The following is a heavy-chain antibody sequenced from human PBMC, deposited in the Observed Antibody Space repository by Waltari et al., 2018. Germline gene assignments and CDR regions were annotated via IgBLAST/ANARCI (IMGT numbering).Heavy chain of an antibody. V-gene: IGHV3-74*01. D-gene: IGHD3-16*01. CDR3: ARDSEGYSTWGAVDF. Sequence: EVQLVEAGGGLVQPGGSLRLSCVVSGFRCSKYWLYWVRQAPGQGLVWVSRMNIDGTSTTYADSVKGRFTISRDNAKNTLYLQMDDLRAEDTAVYYCARDSEGYSTWGAVDFWGQGTMVTVSP. CDR2: MNIDGTST. CDR1: GFRCSKYW. J-gene: IGHJ3*01.